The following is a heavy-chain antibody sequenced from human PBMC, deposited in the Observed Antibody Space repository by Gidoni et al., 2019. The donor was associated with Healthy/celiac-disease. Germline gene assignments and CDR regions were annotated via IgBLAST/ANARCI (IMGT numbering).Heavy chain of an antibody. D-gene: IGHD3-22*01. CDR2: IRGSGGST. CDR3: AKGNGLGVIVVAPFDY. V-gene: IGHV3-23*01. J-gene: IGHJ4*02. CDR1: GFTFSSYA. Sequence: EVQLLESGGGLVQPGGSLRLSCAASGFTFSSYAMSWVRQAPGKGLEWVAAIRGSGGSTDYADAVKGRFTSSRDNSKNTLYLQMNSLRAEDTAVYYCAKGNGLGVIVVAPFDYWGQGTLVTVSS.